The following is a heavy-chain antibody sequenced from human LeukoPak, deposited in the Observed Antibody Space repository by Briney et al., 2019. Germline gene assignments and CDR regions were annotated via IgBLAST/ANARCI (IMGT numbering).Heavy chain of an antibody. CDR3: ARAMIVVPDAFDI. D-gene: IGHD3-22*01. Sequence: SETLSLTCTVSGGSISSYYWSWLRQPAGKGLEWIGRIYTSGSTNYNPSLKSRVTMSVDTSKNQFSLKLSSVTAADAAVYYCARAMIVVPDAFDIWGQGTMVTVSS. CDR1: GGSISSYY. J-gene: IGHJ3*02. V-gene: IGHV4-4*07. CDR2: IYTSGST.